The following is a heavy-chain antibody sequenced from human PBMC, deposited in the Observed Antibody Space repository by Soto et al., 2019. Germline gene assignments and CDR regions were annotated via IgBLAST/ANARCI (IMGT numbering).Heavy chain of an antibody. CDR1: GGTFSSSA. V-gene: IGHV1-69*12. Sequence: QVQLVQSGAEMKEPGSSVKVSCKTSGGTFSSSAISWLRQAPGQGLEWMGGIIPLFRTPDYAQKFQGRVTIAADDSTSTAYMELSSLRSEDTAVYYCARDNDRLQLGGNYYYILDVWGQGTTIPVSS. CDR3: ARDNDRLQLGGNYYYILDV. CDR2: IIPLFRTP. D-gene: IGHD4-4*01. J-gene: IGHJ6*02.